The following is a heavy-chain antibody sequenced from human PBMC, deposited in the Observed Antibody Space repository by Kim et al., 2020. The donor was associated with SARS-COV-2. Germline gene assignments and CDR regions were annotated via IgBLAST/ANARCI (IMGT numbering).Heavy chain of an antibody. CDR3: ATPYYDFWGGPYYYYMDV. D-gene: IGHD3-3*01. J-gene: IGHJ6*03. V-gene: IGHV3-7*01. CDR2: IKQDGSEK. Sequence: GGSLRLSCAASGFTFSSYWMSWVRQAPGKGLEWVANIKQDGSEKYYVDSVKGRFTISRDNAKNSLYLQMNSLRAEDTAVYYCATPYYDFWGGPYYYYMDVWGKGTTVTVSS. CDR1: GFTFSSYW.